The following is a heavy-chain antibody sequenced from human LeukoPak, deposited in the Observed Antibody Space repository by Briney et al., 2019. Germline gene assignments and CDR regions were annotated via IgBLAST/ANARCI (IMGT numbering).Heavy chain of an antibody. CDR1: GFTFSSYA. V-gene: IGHV3-23*01. J-gene: IGHJ4*02. CDR2: ISGSGGST. D-gene: IGHD3-3*01. CDR3: AIASRLLYYFDY. Sequence: GSLRLSCAASGFTFSSYAMSWVRQAPGKGLEWVSAISGSGGSTYYADSVKGRFTISRDNSKNTLYLQMNSLRAEDTAVYYCAIASRLLYYFDYWGQGTLVTVSS.